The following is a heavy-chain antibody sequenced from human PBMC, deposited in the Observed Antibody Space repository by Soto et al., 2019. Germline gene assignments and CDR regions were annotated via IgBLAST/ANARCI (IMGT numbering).Heavy chain of an antibody. CDR1: GGSFSGYY. Sequence: QVQLQQWGAGLLKPSETLSLTCAVYGGSFSGYYWSWIRQPPGKGLEWIGEINHSGSTNYNPSLKSRVTISVDTSKNHPSLKQSSVTAADTAVYYCAREKPYSSSWYHDYWGQGTLVTVSS. D-gene: IGHD6-13*01. V-gene: IGHV4-34*01. J-gene: IGHJ4*02. CDR3: AREKPYSSSWYHDY. CDR2: INHSGST.